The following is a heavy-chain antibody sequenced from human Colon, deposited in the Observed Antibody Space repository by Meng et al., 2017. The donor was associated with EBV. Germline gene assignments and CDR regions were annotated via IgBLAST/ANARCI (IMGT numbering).Heavy chain of an antibody. Sequence: QVALQEPGPGMVKPSGTLSLTCGVSGVSISSNIRWTWVRQPPGKGLEWIGDIDDSGSTNYNPSLNSRISISLDKSKNHFSLKVNSVTAADTAVYYCARGKQDAWELLAYWGQGALVTVSS. V-gene: IGHV4-4*02. CDR1: GVSISSNIR. D-gene: IGHD1-26*01. CDR2: IDDSGST. J-gene: IGHJ4*02. CDR3: ARGKQDAWELLAY.